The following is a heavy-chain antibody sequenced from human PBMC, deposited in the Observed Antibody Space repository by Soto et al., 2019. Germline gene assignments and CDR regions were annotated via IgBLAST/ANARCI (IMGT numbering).Heavy chain of an antibody. Sequence: QVVQSGAEVKKPGSSVKVSCKASGGTFNRQAFSWVRQAPGQGLEWMGGFIPIVGTTDYSQKFQGRVTINADEATSTADMELSSLTSEHTAAYYWASVHPSIFDGGEWFGPWGQGTLVTVST. D-gene: IGHD3-16*01. CDR2: FIPIVGTT. J-gene: IGHJ5*02. V-gene: IGHV1-69*12. CDR3: ASVHPSIFDGGEWFGP. CDR1: GGTFNRQA.